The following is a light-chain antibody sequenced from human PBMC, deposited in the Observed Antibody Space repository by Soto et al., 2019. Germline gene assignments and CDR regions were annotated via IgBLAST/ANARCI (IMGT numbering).Light chain of an antibody. Sequence: EIVLTQSPATLSLSPGERATLSCRASQSVSSYLAWYQQKPGQAPRLLIYDASNRATGIPARFSGSGSGTDFTLTISSLEPEYFAVYYCQQRGTFGGGTKVEIK. J-gene: IGKJ4*01. CDR1: QSVSSY. V-gene: IGKV3-11*01. CDR2: DAS. CDR3: QQRGT.